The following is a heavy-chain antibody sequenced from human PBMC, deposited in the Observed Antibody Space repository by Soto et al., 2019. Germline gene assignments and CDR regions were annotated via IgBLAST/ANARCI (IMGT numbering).Heavy chain of an antibody. J-gene: IGHJ6*04. Sequence: EGSLRLSCAASGFTFSSYGMHWVRQAPGKGLEWVAVISYDGSNKYYADSVKGRFTISRDNSKNTLYLQMNSLRAEDTAVYYCVKDRITGTARNFYGRYGWGRGSRGTICS. CDR2: ISYDGSNK. V-gene: IGHV3-30*18. D-gene: IGHD1-7*01. CDR3: VKDRITGTARNFYGRYG. CDR1: GFTFSSYG.